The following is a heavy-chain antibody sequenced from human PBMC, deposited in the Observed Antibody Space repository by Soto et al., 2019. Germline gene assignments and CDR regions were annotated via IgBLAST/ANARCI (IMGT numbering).Heavy chain of an antibody. D-gene: IGHD3-10*01. CDR3: ARDGQLLWFGELLSYYYYGMDV. CDR1: GYTFTSYG. V-gene: IGHV1-18*04. CDR2: ISAYNGNT. J-gene: IGHJ6*02. Sequence: QVQLVQSGAEVKKPGASVKVSCKASGYTFTSYGISWVRQAPGQGLEWMGWISAYNGNTNYAQQLQGRVTMTTDTSTSTAYMELRSLRYDDTAVYYCARDGQLLWFGELLSYYYYGMDVWGQGTTVTVSS.